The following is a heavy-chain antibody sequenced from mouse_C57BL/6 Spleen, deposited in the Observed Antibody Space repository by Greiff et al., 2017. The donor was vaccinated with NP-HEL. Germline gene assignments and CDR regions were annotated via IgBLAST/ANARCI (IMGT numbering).Heavy chain of an antibody. CDR1: GFTFSDYG. J-gene: IGHJ4*01. Sequence: EVKVVESGGGLVKPGGSLKLSCAASGFTFSDYGMHWVRQAPEKGLEWVAYISSGSSTIYYADTVKGRFTISRDNAKNTLFLQMTSLRSEDTAMYYCARGDYYGRAMDCWGQGASVTVSS. V-gene: IGHV5-17*01. CDR2: ISSGSSTI. D-gene: IGHD1-1*01. CDR3: ARGDYYGRAMDC.